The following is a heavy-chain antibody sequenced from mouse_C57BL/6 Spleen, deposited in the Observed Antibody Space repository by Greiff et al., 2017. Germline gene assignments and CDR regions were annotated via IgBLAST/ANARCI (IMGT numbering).Heavy chain of an antibody. J-gene: IGHJ1*03. D-gene: IGHD1-1*01. CDR3: ARTPNTTVVATRYFDV. V-gene: IGHV1-64*01. CDR1: GYTFTSYW. Sequence: QVQLQQPGAELVKPGASVMLSCKASGYTFTSYWMHWVKQRPGQGLEWIGMIHPNSGSTNYNEKFKSKATLTVDKSSSTAYMQLSSLTSEDSAVYYCARTPNTTVVATRYFDVWGTGTTVTVSS. CDR2: IHPNSGST.